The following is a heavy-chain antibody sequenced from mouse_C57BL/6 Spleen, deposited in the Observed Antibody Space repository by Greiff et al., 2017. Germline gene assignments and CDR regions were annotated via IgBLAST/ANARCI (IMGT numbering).Heavy chain of an antibody. CDR2: ISDGGSYT. J-gene: IGHJ4*01. V-gene: IGHV5-4*01. CDR1: GFTFSSYA. D-gene: IGHD2-4*01. Sequence: EVMLVESGGGLVKPGGSLKLSCAASGFTFSSYAMSWVRQTPEKRLEWVATISDGGSYTYYPDNVKGRFTISRDNAKNNLYLQMSNLKSEDTAMYYCARDRRDYDRGRPYAMDYWGQGTSVTVSS. CDR3: ARDRRDYDRGRPYAMDY.